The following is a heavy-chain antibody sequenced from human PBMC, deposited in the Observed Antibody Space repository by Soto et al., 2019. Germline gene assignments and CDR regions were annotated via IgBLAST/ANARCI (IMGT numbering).Heavy chain of an antibody. CDR1: GFTFSSYG. D-gene: IGHD3-10*01. J-gene: IGHJ4*02. CDR3: AKIMGRYYFDY. Sequence: GGSLRLCCAASGFTFSSYGMHWVRQAPGKGLEWVAVISYDGSNKYYADSVKGRFTISRDNSKNTLYLQMNSLRAEDTAVYYCAKIMGRYYFDYWGQGTLVTVSS. V-gene: IGHV3-30*18. CDR2: ISYDGSNK.